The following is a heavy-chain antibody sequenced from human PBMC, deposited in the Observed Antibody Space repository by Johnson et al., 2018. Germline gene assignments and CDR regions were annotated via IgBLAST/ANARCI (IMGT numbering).Heavy chain of an antibody. D-gene: IGHD2-21*01. Sequence: QVQLVESGGGLVKPGGSLRLSCAASGFTFSSYSMNWVRQAPGKGLEWVPVISYDGSNKYCADSVKGRFTISRDNSKNTLHLQMNSLGAEDTAVDYCAKGGGGDYYGEHFQHWGQGTLVTVSS. J-gene: IGHJ1*01. CDR3: AKGGGGDYYGEHFQH. V-gene: IGHV3-30*18. CDR1: GFTFSSYS. CDR2: ISYDGSNK.